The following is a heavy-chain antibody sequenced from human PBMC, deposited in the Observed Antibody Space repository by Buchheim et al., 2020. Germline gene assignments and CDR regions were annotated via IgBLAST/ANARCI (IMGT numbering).Heavy chain of an antibody. D-gene: IGHD2-2*01. CDR1: GGSVSSGSYY. Sequence: QVQLQESGPGLVKPSETLSLTCTVSGGSVSSGSYYWSWIRQPPGKGLEWIGYIYYSGSTHYNPSLKSRVTISVDTSKNQFSLKLSSVTAADTAVYYCARVTIVVVPAAIFAFDIWGQGT. CDR3: ARVTIVVVPAAIFAFDI. V-gene: IGHV4-61*01. J-gene: IGHJ3*02. CDR2: IYYSGST.